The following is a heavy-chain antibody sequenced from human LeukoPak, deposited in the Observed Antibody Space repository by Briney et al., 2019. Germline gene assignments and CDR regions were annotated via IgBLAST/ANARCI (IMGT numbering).Heavy chain of an antibody. CDR3: ARDRLAVAGTLLDY. D-gene: IGHD6-19*01. Sequence: GGSLRLSCAASGFTFSSYSMNWVRQAPEKGLEWVSSISSSSSYIYYADSVKGRFTISRDNAKNSLYLQMNSLRAEDTAVYYCARDRLAVAGTLLDYWGRGTLVTVSS. V-gene: IGHV3-21*01. CDR1: GFTFSSYS. J-gene: IGHJ4*02. CDR2: ISSSSSYI.